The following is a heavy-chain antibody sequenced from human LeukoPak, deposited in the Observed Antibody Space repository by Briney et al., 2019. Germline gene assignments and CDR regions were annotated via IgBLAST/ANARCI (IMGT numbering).Heavy chain of an antibody. V-gene: IGHV1-69*01. CDR2: IIPIFGTA. CDR3: ARNPVYYYDSSGYPYYFDY. D-gene: IGHD3-22*01. CDR1: GGTFSSYA. Sequence: SVKVSCKASGGTFSSYAISWVRQAPGQGLEWMGGIIPIFGTANYAQKFQGRVTITADESTSTAYMELSSLRSEGTAVYYCARNPVYYYDSSGYPYYFDYWGQGTLVTVSS. J-gene: IGHJ4*02.